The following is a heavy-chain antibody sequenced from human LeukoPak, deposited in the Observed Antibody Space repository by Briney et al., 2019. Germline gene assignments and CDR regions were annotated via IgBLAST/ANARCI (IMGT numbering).Heavy chain of an antibody. CDR2: IYYSGST. J-gene: IGHJ4*02. Sequence: PSETVSLTCTVSGGSISSSSYYWGWIRQPPGKGLEWIGSIYYSGSTYYNPSLKSRVTISVDTSKNQFSLKLSSVTAADTAVYYCARQSVGAMDFDYWGQGTLVTVSS. D-gene: IGHD1-26*01. CDR3: ARQSVGAMDFDY. V-gene: IGHV4-39*01. CDR1: GGSISSSSYY.